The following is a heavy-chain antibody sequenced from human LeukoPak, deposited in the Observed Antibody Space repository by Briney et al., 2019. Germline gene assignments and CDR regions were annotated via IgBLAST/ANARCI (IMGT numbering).Heavy chain of an antibody. V-gene: IGHV3-64D*06. CDR1: GFTFSRYA. J-gene: IGHJ4*02. CDR3: EKSSASYGGTCFDY. CDR2: ISSDGDST. D-gene: IGHD6-19*01. Sequence: GGSLRLSCSASGFTFSRYAMHWVRQAPGKGLEYISSISSDGDSTYYADSVKGRFTISRDNSKDTLYLQMSSLRAEDTAVYFCEKSSASYGGTCFDYWGQGTLVTVSS.